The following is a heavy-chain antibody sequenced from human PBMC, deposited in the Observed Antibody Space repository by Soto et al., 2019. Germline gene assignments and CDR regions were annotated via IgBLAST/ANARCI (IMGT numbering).Heavy chain of an antibody. CDR2: ISTYDGDS. Sequence: QLQLVQSGAEVRMPGASVKVSCKASGSTFSRPAISWVRPAPGQGLEWEGWISTYDGDSNYAKKLQGRVTMTTDTSTSTAFMELGSLTSDDTAVYYCARSGSVSYYYYGLDVWGQGTTVTVSS. CDR3: ARSGSVSYYYYGLDV. CDR1: GSTFSRPA. V-gene: IGHV1-18*01. D-gene: IGHD1-26*01. J-gene: IGHJ6*02.